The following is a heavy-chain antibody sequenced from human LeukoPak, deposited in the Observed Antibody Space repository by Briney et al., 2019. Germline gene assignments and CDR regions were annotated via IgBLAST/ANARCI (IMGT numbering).Heavy chain of an antibody. D-gene: IGHD1-1*01. CDR2: IYYGGSA. V-gene: IGHV4-59*01. CDR3: ARVSWFPGTSYYYMDV. CDR1: GGSISSYY. J-gene: IGHJ6*03. Sequence: PSETLSLTCTVSGGSISSYYWSWIRQPPGKGLEWIGYIYYGGSANYNPSLKSRVTISVDTSKNQFSLKLSSVTAADTAVYYCARVSWFPGTSYYYMDVWGKGTTVTVSS.